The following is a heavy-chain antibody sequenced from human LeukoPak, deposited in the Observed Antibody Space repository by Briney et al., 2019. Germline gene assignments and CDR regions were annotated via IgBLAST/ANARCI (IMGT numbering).Heavy chain of an antibody. D-gene: IGHD4-23*01. CDR2: ISSSGSTI. Sequence: NPEGSLRLSCAASGFTFSDYYMSWIRQAPGKGLEWVSYISSSGSTIYYADSVKGRFTISRDNAKNSLYLQMNSLRAEDTAVYYCARDAGVNPLIYYYYYYMDVWGKGTTVTVSS. CDR1: GFTFSDYY. V-gene: IGHV3-11*04. CDR3: ARDAGVNPLIYYYYYYMDV. J-gene: IGHJ6*03.